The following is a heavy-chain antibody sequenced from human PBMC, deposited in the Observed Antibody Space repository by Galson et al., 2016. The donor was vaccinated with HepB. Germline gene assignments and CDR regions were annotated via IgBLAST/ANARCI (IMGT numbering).Heavy chain of an antibody. V-gene: IGHV4-39*01. CDR1: GGSISSSSYY. Sequence: SETLSLTCTVSGGSISSSSYYWGWIRQPPGKGLEWIGSIYYSGSAYYNPSLKSRVTISVDTSKNQFSLKLSSVTAADTAVYYCARPSTVTTFYYWGQEPWSPSPQ. J-gene: IGHJ4*01. D-gene: IGHD4-11*01. CDR2: IYYSGSA. CDR3: ARPSTVTTFYY.